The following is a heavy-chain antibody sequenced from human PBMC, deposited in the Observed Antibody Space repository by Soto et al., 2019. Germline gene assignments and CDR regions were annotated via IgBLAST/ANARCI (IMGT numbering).Heavy chain of an antibody. CDR2: IIPIFGTA. J-gene: IGHJ6*02. CDR1: GGTFSSYA. Sequence: QVQLVQSGAEVKKLGSSVKVSCKASGGTFSSYAISWVRQAPGQGLEWMGGIIPIFGTANYAQKFQGRVTIAADESTSTAYMELSSLRSDDTAVYYCASPAAGTGSYYYVMDVWGQGTTVTVSS. CDR3: ASPAAGTGSYYYVMDV. V-gene: IGHV1-69*12. D-gene: IGHD6-13*01.